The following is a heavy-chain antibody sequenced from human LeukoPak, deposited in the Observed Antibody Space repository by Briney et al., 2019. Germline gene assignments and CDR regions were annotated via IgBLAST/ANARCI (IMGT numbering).Heavy chain of an antibody. V-gene: IGHV4-4*02. CDR3: ARVGATIFAFDI. CDR2: IHHSGST. Sequence: PSETLSLTCAVSGGSISSGYWWNWVRQPPGKGLEWIGQIHHSGSTNYNPSLKSRVTLSVDKSKNQFSLKLSSVTAADTAVYYCARVGATIFAFDIWGQGTLVTVS. J-gene: IGHJ3*02. D-gene: IGHD5-12*01. CDR1: GGSISSGYW.